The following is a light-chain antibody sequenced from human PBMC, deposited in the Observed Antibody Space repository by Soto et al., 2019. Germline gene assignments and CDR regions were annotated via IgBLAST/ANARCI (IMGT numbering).Light chain of an antibody. CDR2: DAS. V-gene: IGKV3-11*01. Sequence: EVVLTQSPATLSLSPGEIATLSCTASQSVTTYLAWYQQKPGQAPRLLIYDASTRATGIPARFSGSGSGTDFTLTISSLEPEDFAVYYCQQRSNWPPGGTFGPGTKVDIK. CDR1: QSVTTY. J-gene: IGKJ3*01. CDR3: QQRSNWPPGGT.